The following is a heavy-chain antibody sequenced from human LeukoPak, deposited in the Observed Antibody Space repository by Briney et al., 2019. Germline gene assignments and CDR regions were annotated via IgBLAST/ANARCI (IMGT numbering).Heavy chain of an antibody. CDR2: FSAEDGET. J-gene: IGHJ4*02. CDR1: GYTLTNLA. D-gene: IGHD5-24*01. CDR3: AAQQMATALREMAFAY. Sequence: ASVTVSCKASGYTLTNLAMNWVRQAPGQGLEWMGGFSAEDGETIYAQKFQGRVTMTEDTSTNTAYMELSSLRSEDTALYYCAAQQMATALREMAFAYWGQGTLVTVSS. V-gene: IGHV1-24*01.